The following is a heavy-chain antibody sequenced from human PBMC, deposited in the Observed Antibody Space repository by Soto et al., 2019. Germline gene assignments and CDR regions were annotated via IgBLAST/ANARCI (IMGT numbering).Heavy chain of an antibody. Sequence: SETLSLTCAVYGGSFSGYYWSWIRQPPGKGLEWIGEINHSGSTNYNPSLKSRVTISVDTSKNQFSLKLSSVTAADTAVYYCAARAVAGSTHFDYWGQGTLVTVSS. CDR3: AARAVAGSTHFDY. D-gene: IGHD6-19*01. CDR2: INHSGST. CDR1: GGSFSGYY. J-gene: IGHJ4*02. V-gene: IGHV4-34*01.